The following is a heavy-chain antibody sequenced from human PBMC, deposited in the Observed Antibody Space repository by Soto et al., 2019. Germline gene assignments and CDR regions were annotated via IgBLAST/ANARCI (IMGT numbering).Heavy chain of an antibody. J-gene: IGHJ6*02. D-gene: IGHD3-3*01. Sequence: PGGSLRLSCVGSGFTFSTYSINWVRQAPGKGLEWVSSISSRSDIYYADSVKGRFTISRDNAKNSLYLQMNSLRAEDTAVYYCARDWATLGVVPNTYYYGMDVWGQGTTVTVSS. CDR2: ISSRSDI. CDR3: ARDWATLGVVPNTYYYGMDV. CDR1: GFTFSTYS. V-gene: IGHV3-21*04.